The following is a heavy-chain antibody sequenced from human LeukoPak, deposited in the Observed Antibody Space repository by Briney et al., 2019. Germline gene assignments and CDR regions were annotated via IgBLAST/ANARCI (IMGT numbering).Heavy chain of an antibody. Sequence: SETLSLTCSVSGGSISITSYYWGWIRQPPGKELEWIGSIYYSGSTYYNPSLKSRVTISVDTSKNQFSLKLSSVTAADTAVYYCARLAQMTMVRGKSYYYHAMDVWAKGPRSPSP. CDR3: ARLAQMTMVRGKSYYYHAMDV. CDR2: IYYSGST. D-gene: IGHD3-10*01. CDR1: GGSISITSYY. J-gene: IGHJ6*02. V-gene: IGHV4-39*01.